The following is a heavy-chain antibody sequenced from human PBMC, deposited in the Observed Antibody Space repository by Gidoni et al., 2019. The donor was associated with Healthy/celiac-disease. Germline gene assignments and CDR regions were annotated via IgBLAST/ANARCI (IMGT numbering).Heavy chain of an antibody. D-gene: IGHD2-21*01. CDR2: IRSKAYGGTT. CDR3: TRARVLKGLYYYMDV. J-gene: IGHJ6*03. V-gene: IGHV3-49*03. Sequence: EVQLVESGGGLVQPGRSLRLSCTDSGFTFGDYAMSWFRQAPGKGLEWVGFIRSKAYGGTTEYAAFVKGRFTISRDDSKSIAYLQMNSLKTEDTAVYYCTRARVLKGLYYYMDVWGKGTTVTVSS. CDR1: GFTFGDYA.